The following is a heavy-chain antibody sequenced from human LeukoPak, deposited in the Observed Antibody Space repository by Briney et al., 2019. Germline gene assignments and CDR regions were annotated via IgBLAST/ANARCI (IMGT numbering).Heavy chain of an antibody. D-gene: IGHD5-18*01. CDR1: GFSFSSYG. V-gene: IGHV3-30*03. Sequence: GGSLRLYCAASGFSFSSYGMHSVRQAPGKGLEWVAVISYAGSSKLYADSVKGRFTLSRDNSKNTLYLQMNSLSAEDTAVYYCARNGYSYGSLDYFDYWGQGALVTVSS. CDR2: ISYAGSSK. CDR3: ARNGYSYGSLDYFDY. J-gene: IGHJ4*02.